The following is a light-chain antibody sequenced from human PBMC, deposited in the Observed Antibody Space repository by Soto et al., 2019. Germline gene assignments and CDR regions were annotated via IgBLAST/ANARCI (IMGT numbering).Light chain of an antibody. CDR3: QRGDT. CDR1: QSVSSN. J-gene: IGKJ5*01. CDR2: DAS. V-gene: IGKV3-11*01. Sequence: EIVFTQSPATLSLCPREKTNLSCRASQSVSSNLAWYQQKPGQAPRLLIYDASNRATGIPARFSGSGSGTDFTLTISRLEPEDFAVYYCQRGDTFGQGTRLEIK.